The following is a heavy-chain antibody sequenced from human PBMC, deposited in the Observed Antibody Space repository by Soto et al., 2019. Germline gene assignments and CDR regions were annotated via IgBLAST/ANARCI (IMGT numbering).Heavy chain of an antibody. CDR3: ARDFYHGDYVEGWYYYGMDV. V-gene: IGHV1-18*01. CDR2: ISAYNGNT. D-gene: IGHD4-17*01. Sequence: QVQLVQSGAEVKKPGASVKVSCKASGYAFTSYGISWVRQAPGQGLEWMGWISAYNGNTNYAQKLQGRVTMTTDTSTSTAYMELRSLRTDDTAVYYCARDFYHGDYVEGWYYYGMDVWGQGTTVTVSS. J-gene: IGHJ6*02. CDR1: GYAFTSYG.